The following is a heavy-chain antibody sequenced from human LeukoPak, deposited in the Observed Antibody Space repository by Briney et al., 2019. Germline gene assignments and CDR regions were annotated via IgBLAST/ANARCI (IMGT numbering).Heavy chain of an antibody. CDR1: GYSISSGYY. J-gene: IGHJ4*02. CDR2: IYHSGST. CDR3: ARERRGGDYYDSSGYYFVFDY. D-gene: IGHD3-22*01. V-gene: IGHV4-38-2*02. Sequence: PSETLSLTCTVSGYSISSGYYWGWIQQPPGKGLEWIGSIYHSGSTYYNPSLKSRVTISVDTSKNQFSLKLSSVTAADTAVYYCARERRGGDYYDSSGYYFVFDYWGQGTLVTVSS.